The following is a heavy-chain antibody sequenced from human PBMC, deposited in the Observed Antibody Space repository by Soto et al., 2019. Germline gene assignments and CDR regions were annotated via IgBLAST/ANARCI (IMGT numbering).Heavy chain of an antibody. V-gene: IGHV3-48*02. J-gene: IGHJ5*02. CDR1: GFTFSSYS. CDR2: ISSSSSTI. D-gene: IGHD2-15*01. Sequence: LRLSCAASGFTFSSYSMNWVRQAPGKGLEWVSYISSSSSTIYYADSVKGRFTISRDNAKNLLYLQMNSLRDEDTAVYYCTVVKRWDQCSTSGYWFDPWGPGTLVTVSS. CDR3: TVVKRWDQCSTSGYWFDP.